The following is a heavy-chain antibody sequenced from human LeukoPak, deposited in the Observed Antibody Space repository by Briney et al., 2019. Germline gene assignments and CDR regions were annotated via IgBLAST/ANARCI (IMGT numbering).Heavy chain of an antibody. D-gene: IGHD3-9*01. V-gene: IGHV3-23*01. CDR2: ISGSGGST. CDR1: GFTFSSYA. CDR3: AKLLRYFDWLFYG. Sequence: PGGSLRLSCAASGFTFSSYAMSWVRQAPGKGLDWVSAISGSGGSTYYADSVKGRFTISRDNSKNTLYLQMNSLRAEDTAVYYCAKLLRYFDWLFYGWGQGTLVTVSS. J-gene: IGHJ4*02.